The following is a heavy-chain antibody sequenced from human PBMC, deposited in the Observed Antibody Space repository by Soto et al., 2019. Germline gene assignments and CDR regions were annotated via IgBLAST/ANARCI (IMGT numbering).Heavy chain of an antibody. CDR3: ARAPYSSGWYPEYYFDY. V-gene: IGHV6-1*01. D-gene: IGHD6-19*01. Sequence: PSQTLSLTCAISGDSVPSNSAAWNWIRQSPSRGLEWLGRTYYRSKWYNDYAVSVKSRITINPDTSKNQFSLQLNSVTPEDTAVYYCARAPYSSGWYPEYYFDYWGQGTPVTVSS. CDR2: TYYRSKWYN. J-gene: IGHJ4*02. CDR1: GDSVPSNSAA.